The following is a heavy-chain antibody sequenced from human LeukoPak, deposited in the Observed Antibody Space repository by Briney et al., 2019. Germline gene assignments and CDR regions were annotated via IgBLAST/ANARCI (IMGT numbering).Heavy chain of an antibody. CDR2: IRSDGSNT. CDR1: GFTFSSYA. J-gene: IGHJ4*02. D-gene: IGHD3-10*01. Sequence: PGRSLRLSCAASGFTFSSYAMHRVRQAPGQGLEWVAFIRSDGSNTYYGDSVKGRFTISRDNSKKILHLQMNSLRPGDTALYYCAIIPLGGRFDYWGQGTLVIVSS. V-gene: IGHV3-30*02. CDR3: AIIPLGGRFDY.